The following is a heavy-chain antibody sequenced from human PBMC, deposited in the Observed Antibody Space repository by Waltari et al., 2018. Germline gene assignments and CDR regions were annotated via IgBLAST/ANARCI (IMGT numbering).Heavy chain of an antibody. Sequence: EVQLVESGGGLVKPGGSLRLTCPASGFTLSNYWMSWVRQAPGKGPEWVANIMTDGREEYYVDSVRGRFTISRDNAKNSLYLQMNSLRPEDTAVYYCVRDQWFAFDIWGQGTMVTVSS. CDR2: IMTDGREE. V-gene: IGHV3-7*01. CDR3: VRDQWFAFDI. J-gene: IGHJ3*02. CDR1: GFTLSNYW. D-gene: IGHD3-22*01.